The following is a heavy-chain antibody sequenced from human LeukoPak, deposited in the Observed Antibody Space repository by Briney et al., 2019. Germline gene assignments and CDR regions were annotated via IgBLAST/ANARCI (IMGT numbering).Heavy chain of an antibody. CDR2: IYYSGST. Sequence: PSETLSLTCTVSGGSISSYYWSWIRQPPGKGLEWIGYIYYSGSTNYNPSLKSRVTISVDTSKNQFSLKLSSVTAADTAVYYCARAGSTSRLRGYYYYYYYMDVWGKGTTVTVSS. D-gene: IGHD2-2*01. CDR3: ARAGSTSRLRGYYYYYYYMDV. V-gene: IGHV4-59*01. J-gene: IGHJ6*03. CDR1: GGSISSYY.